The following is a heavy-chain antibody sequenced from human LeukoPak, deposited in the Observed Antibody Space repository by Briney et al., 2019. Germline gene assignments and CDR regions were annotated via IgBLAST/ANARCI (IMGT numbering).Heavy chain of an antibody. CDR1: GFTFSSYS. V-gene: IGHV3-21*01. Sequence: GGSLRLSCAAFGFTFSSYSMSWVGQVPGKGLEWVSSISSSSSYIYYADSVKGRFTISRDNAKNSLYLQMNSLRAEDTAVYYCARENWFDPWGQGTLVTVSS. CDR2: ISSSSSYI. J-gene: IGHJ5*02. CDR3: ARENWFDP.